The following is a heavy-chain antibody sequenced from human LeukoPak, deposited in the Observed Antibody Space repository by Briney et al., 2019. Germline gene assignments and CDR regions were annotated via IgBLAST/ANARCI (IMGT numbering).Heavy chain of an antibody. J-gene: IGHJ4*02. CDR2: IYHSGST. Sequence: SETLSLTCTVSGYSISSGYYWGWIRQPPGKGLEWIGSIYHSGSTYYNPSLKSRVTISVDTSKNQFSLKLSSVTAADTAVYYCAVTGYYDFWSGSFDYWGRGTLVTVSS. CDR1: GYSISSGYY. D-gene: IGHD3-3*01. CDR3: AVTGYYDFWSGSFDY. V-gene: IGHV4-38-2*02.